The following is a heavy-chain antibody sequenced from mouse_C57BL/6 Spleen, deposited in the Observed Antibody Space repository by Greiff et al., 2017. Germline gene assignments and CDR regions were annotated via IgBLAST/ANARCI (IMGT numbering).Heavy chain of an antibody. D-gene: IGHD1-1*01. CDR3: ASLRDAMDY. CDR1: GYTFTSYW. V-gene: IGHV1-69*01. Sequence: QVQLQQPGAELVMPGASVKLSCKASGYTFTSYWMHWVKQRPGQGLEWIGEIDPSDSYTNYNQKFKGKSTLTVDKSSSTAYMQLSSLTAEDSAVYYCASLRDAMDYWGQGTSVTVSS. CDR2: IDPSDSYT. J-gene: IGHJ4*01.